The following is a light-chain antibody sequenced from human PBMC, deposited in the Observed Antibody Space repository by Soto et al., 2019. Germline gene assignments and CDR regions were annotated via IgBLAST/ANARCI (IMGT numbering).Light chain of an antibody. V-gene: IGKV1-5*03. CDR2: KAS. J-gene: IGKJ2*01. CDR1: QSVSSW. Sequence: DIQMTQSPSTLSAALGDRVTITCRASQSVSSWLAWYQQKPGKAPKLLIYKASSLESAVPPSFIGSGSATEFTLSISRLQTEDFETYYCEKYHRYSFGQGTKLELK. CDR3: EKYHRYS.